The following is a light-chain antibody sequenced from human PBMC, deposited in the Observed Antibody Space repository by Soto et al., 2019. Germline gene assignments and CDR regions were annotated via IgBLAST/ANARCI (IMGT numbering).Light chain of an antibody. CDR3: QHYQNLWA. V-gene: IGKV3-15*01. CDR1: QTIYSN. CDR2: HAS. Sequence: EIVMTQSPDTLSVSPGERATLSCRASQTIYSNVAWYQKRPGQAPRLLIYHASSRATGIPARFSGSGSGTEFTLTISSLQSEDFAAYYCQHYQNLWAFGQGTKVDIK. J-gene: IGKJ1*01.